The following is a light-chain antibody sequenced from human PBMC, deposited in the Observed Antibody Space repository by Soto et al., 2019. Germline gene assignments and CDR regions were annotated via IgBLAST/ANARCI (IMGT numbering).Light chain of an antibody. Sequence: AVQMTQSPSSLSASVGDRVTITCQASQGIRNDLGWYQQKPGKAPKLLIYAASRLQSGVPSRFSGSGSGTDFTLTISSLQPEDFATYYCLPDNNDPLTFGGGTKVEIK. CDR3: LPDNNDPLT. CDR1: QGIRND. CDR2: AAS. V-gene: IGKV1-6*01. J-gene: IGKJ4*01.